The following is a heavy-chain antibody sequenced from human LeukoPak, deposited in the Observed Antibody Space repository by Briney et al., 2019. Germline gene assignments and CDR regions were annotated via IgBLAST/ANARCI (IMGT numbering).Heavy chain of an antibody. CDR2: TYYRSKWYY. Sequence: SQPLSLTCTISGARVSSNSDAWNWIRQSPSRGLEWLGRTYYRSKWYYDYAVAVKSRISINPDTSKNQFSLQLSSVTPEDTAVYYCARDPVGGSTIFDYWGQGTLVTVSS. J-gene: IGHJ4*02. V-gene: IGHV6-1*01. CDR3: ARDPVGGSTIFDY. D-gene: IGHD1-26*01. CDR1: GARVSSNSDA.